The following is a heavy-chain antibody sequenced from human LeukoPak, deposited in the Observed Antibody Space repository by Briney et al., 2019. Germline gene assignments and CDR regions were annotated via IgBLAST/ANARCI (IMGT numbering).Heavy chain of an antibody. D-gene: IGHD3-16*02. CDR1: GFTFSSYA. CDR2: ISYDGSNK. V-gene: IGHV3-30-3*01. Sequence: PGGSLRLSCAASGFTFSSYAMHWVRQAPGKGLEWVAVISYDGSNKYYADSVKGRFTISRDNSKNTLYLQMNSLRAEDTAVYYCAGGPPPGGPAYRLDYWGQGTLVTVSS. J-gene: IGHJ4*02. CDR3: AGGPPPGGPAYRLDY.